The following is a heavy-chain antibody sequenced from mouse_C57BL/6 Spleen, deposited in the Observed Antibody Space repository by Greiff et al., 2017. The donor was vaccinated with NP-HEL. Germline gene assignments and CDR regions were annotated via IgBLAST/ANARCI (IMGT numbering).Heavy chain of an antibody. Sequence: QVQLQQPGAELVKPGASVKLSCKASGYTFTSYWMQWVKQRPGQGLEWIGEIDSSDSYTNYNQKFKGKATLTVDTSSSTAYMQLSSLTSEDSAVYYCARGDYGSSPFAYWGQGTLVTVSA. J-gene: IGHJ3*01. CDR3: ARGDYGSSPFAY. CDR2: IDSSDSYT. D-gene: IGHD1-1*01. CDR1: GYTFTSYW. V-gene: IGHV1-50*01.